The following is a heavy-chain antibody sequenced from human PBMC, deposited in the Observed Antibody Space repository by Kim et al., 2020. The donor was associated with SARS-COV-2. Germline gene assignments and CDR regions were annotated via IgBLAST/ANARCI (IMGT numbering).Heavy chain of an antibody. CDR3: AREVVAAGPSYNWFDP. J-gene: IGHJ5*02. CDR2: IYYSGST. V-gene: IGHV4-39*07. Sequence: SETLSLTCTVSGGSISSSSYYWGWIRQPPGKGLEWIGSIYYSGSTYYNPSLKSRVTISVDTSKNQFSLKLSSVTAADTAVYYCAREVVAAGPSYNWFDPWGQGTLVTVSS. CDR1: GGSISSSSYY. D-gene: IGHD2-15*01.